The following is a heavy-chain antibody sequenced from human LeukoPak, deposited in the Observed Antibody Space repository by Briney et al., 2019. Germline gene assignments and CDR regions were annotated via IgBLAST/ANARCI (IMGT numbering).Heavy chain of an antibody. CDR2: ISYDGSNK. J-gene: IGHJ4*02. Sequence: PGRSLRLSCAASGFTFSSCAMHWVRQAPGKGLEWVAVISYDGSNKYYADSVKGRFTISRDNSKNTLYLQMNSLRAEDTAVYYCARDSDYGGNTYYFDYWGQGTLVTVSS. V-gene: IGHV3-30*01. CDR3: ARDSDYGGNTYYFDY. D-gene: IGHD4-23*01. CDR1: GFTFSSCA.